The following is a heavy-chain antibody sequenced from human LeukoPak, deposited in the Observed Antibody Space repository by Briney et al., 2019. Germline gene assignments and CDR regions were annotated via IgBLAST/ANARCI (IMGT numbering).Heavy chain of an antibody. CDR1: GGSFSGYY. J-gene: IGHJ5*02. V-gene: IGHV4-30-4*01. Sequence: SETLSLTCAVYGGSFSGYYWSWIRQPPGKGLEWIGYISYSGSTYSNPSLKGRLTISVDTSKNHFSLNLTSVTAADTAVYYCSPLDGGIAATGCFDPWGQGTLVTVSS. D-gene: IGHD6-13*01. CDR2: ISYSGST. CDR3: SPLDGGIAATGCFDP.